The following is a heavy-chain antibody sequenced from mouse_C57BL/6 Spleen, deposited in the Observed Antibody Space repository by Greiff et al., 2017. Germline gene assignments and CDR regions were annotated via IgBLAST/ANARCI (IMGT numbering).Heavy chain of an antibody. CDR3: ARSDGAIYYDYDLYFDV. CDR2: INPNYGTT. V-gene: IGHV1-39*01. D-gene: IGHD2-4*01. Sequence: EVQLQQSGPELVKPGASVKISCKASGYSFTDYNMNWVKQSNGKSLEWIGVINPNYGTTSYNQKFKGKATLTVNQSSSTAYMQLNSLTSEDSAVYYCARSDGAIYYDYDLYFDVWGTGTTVTVSS. CDR1: GYSFTDYN. J-gene: IGHJ1*03.